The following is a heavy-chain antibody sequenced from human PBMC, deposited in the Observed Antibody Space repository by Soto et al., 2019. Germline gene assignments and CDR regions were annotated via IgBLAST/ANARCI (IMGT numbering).Heavy chain of an antibody. Sequence: ASVKVSCKASGGTFGSDAITWVRQAPGQGLEWVGRMIPIFGTTNYAQNLQGRVTISADQSTLTSYMELHSLTSDDTALYYCARDRTDSGYYTNWLDPWGQGTKVTVSS. CDR2: MIPIFGTT. D-gene: IGHD3-22*01. CDR3: ARDRTDSGYYTNWLDP. J-gene: IGHJ5*02. V-gene: IGHV1-69*13. CDR1: GGTFGSDA.